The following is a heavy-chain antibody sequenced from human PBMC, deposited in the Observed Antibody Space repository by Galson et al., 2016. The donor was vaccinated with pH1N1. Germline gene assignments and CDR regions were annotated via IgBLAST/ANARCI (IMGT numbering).Heavy chain of an antibody. CDR1: GFTFSSYW. CDR3: ARAIAAAGSY. D-gene: IGHD6-13*01. V-gene: IGHV3-7*01. J-gene: IGHJ4*02. Sequence: SLRLSCAASGFTFSSYWMSWVRQAPGKGLEWVANIKQDGSVKYYVDSVKGRFTISRDNSKNSLYLQINSLRAEDTALYYCARAIAAAGSYWGQGTLVTVSS. CDR2: IKQDGSVK.